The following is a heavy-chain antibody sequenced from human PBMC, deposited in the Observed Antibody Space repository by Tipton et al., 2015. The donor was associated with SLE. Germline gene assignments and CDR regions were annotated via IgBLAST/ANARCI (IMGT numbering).Heavy chain of an antibody. CDR1: AGSISGWGYY. D-gene: IGHD3-22*01. CDR3: ARAYYYDRSGYYYEK. V-gene: IGHV4-31*03. Sequence: LRLSCTVSAGSISGWGYYWSWIRQHPVKGLEWIGNIFYNGSPYYNPSVKSRVTISVETPNNHFSLKLTSVTAADTALYYCARAYYYDRSGYYYEKWGQGTLVTVSS. CDR2: IFYNGSP. J-gene: IGHJ4*02.